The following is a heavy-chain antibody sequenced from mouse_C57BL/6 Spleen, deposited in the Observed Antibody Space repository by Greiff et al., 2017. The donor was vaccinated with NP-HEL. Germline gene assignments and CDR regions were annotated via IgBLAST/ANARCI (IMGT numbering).Heavy chain of an antibody. V-gene: IGHV1-18*01. CDR3: ARWNDYDWFAY. D-gene: IGHD2-4*01. CDR1: GYTFTDYN. J-gene: IGHJ3*01. Sequence: EVKLQQSGPELVKPGASVKIPCKASGYTFTDYNMDWVKQSHGKSLEWIGDINPNNGGTIYNQKFKGKATLTVDKSSSTAYMELRSLTSEDTAVYYCARWNDYDWFAYWGQGTLVTVSA. CDR2: INPNNGGT.